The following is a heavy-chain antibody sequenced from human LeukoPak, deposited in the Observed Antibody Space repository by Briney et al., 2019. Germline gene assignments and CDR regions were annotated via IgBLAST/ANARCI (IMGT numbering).Heavy chain of an antibody. J-gene: IGHJ1*01. Sequence: TGGSLRLSCAASGFTFSSYAMHWVRQAPGKGLEWVSIISYDGSNKYYADSVKGRFTISRDNSKNTLYLQMNSLRAEDTAVYYCAKDLDYCSGGSCYGYFQHWGQGTLVTVSS. CDR2: ISYDGSNK. D-gene: IGHD2-15*01. CDR3: AKDLDYCSGGSCYGYFQH. V-gene: IGHV3-30-3*01. CDR1: GFTFSSYA.